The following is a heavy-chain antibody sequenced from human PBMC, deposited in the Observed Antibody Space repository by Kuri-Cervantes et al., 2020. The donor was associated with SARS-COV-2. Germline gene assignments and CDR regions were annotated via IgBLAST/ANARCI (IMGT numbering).Heavy chain of an antibody. D-gene: IGHD3-3*01. Sequence: GGSLRLSCAASGFTFSSYGMHWVRQAPGKGLEWVAVIWYDGSNKYYADSVKGRFTISRDNSKNTLYLQMNSLRAEDTAVYYCARGGCLEYYDFCPYYSYGMDVWGQGTTVTVSS. CDR1: GFTFSSYG. J-gene: IGHJ6*02. V-gene: IGHV3-33*01. CDR2: IWYDGSNK. CDR3: ARGGCLEYYDFCPYYSYGMDV.